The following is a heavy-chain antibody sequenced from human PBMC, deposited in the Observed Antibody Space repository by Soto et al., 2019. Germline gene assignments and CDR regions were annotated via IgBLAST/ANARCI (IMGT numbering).Heavy chain of an antibody. D-gene: IGHD3-10*01. CDR1: GLTFSSYC. CDR3: AFGEESRYYYYGMDV. CDR2: ISSSSSTI. J-gene: IGHJ6*02. V-gene: IGHV3-48*01. Sequence: EVQLVESGGGLVQRGGSLRLSCAASGLTFSSYCMNWVRQAPGKGLEWVSYISSSSSTIYYADSVKGRFTISRDNAKNSLYLQRNSLRAEDTAVYYCAFGEESRYYYYGMDVWGQGTTVTVSS.